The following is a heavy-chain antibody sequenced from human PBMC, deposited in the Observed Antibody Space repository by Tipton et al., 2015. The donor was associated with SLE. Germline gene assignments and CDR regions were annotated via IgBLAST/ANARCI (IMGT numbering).Heavy chain of an antibody. D-gene: IGHD6-19*01. CDR3: ARERFTGAWYGPLKWFDP. Sequence: TLSLTCTVSGASISAGGYSWNWIRQPPGKGLEWIGYIYHSGITYYNPSLKSRVTMSVDRSKNQFSLRLTSVTAADTAVYYCARERFTGAWYGPLKWFDPWGQGLLVTVSS. V-gene: IGHV4-30-2*01. CDR2: IYHSGIT. CDR1: GASISAGGYS. J-gene: IGHJ5*02.